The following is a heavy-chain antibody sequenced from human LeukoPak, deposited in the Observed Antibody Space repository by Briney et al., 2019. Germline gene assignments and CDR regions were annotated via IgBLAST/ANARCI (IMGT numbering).Heavy chain of an antibody. V-gene: IGHV4-39*01. Sequence: SETLSLTCTVSGGSISSSNYYWGWIRQSPGKGLEWIGSIYYSGSAYYNPSLKSRVTISVDTSKNQFSLKLSSVTAADTAVYYCARRPGGYFDNWGQGILVTVSS. CDR3: ARRPGGYFDN. CDR2: IYYSGSA. CDR1: GGSISSSNYY. J-gene: IGHJ4*02. D-gene: IGHD2-15*01.